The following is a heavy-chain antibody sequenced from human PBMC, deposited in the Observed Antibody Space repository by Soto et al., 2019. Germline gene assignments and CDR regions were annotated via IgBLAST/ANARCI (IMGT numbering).Heavy chain of an antibody. Sequence: GGSLRLSCTASGFTFSNAWMNWVRQAPGKGLEWVGRIKSKTDGGTTDYAAPVKGRFTISRDDSKNTLYLQMNSLKTEDTAVYYCTTVDYDSSGYYSLPQAFDYWGQGTLVTVSS. J-gene: IGHJ4*02. CDR3: TTVDYDSSGYYSLPQAFDY. V-gene: IGHV3-15*07. D-gene: IGHD3-22*01. CDR2: IKSKTDGGTT. CDR1: GFTFSNAW.